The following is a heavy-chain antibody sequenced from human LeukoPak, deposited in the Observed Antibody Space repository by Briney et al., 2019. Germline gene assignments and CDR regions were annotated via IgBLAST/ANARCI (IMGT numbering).Heavy chain of an antibody. CDR2: ISSSSSYT. D-gene: IGHD2-2*01. Sequence: GGSLRLSCAASGFTFSDYYMSWIRQAPGKGLEWVSYISSSSSYTNYADSVKGRCTISRDNAKNSLYLQMNSLRAEDTAVYYCAKVPAAGDYFDYWGQGTLVTVSS. J-gene: IGHJ4*02. CDR3: AKVPAAGDYFDY. CDR1: GFTFSDYY. V-gene: IGHV3-11*06.